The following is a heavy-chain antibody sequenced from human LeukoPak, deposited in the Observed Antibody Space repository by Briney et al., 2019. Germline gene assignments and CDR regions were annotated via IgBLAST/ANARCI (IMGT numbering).Heavy chain of an antibody. CDR2: INPSGST. CDR1: GGSFSDYY. CDR3: ARVAYRYVINDWSRTGLGAYPTKYYDHMDV. J-gene: IGHJ6*03. V-gene: IGHV4-34*01. D-gene: IGHD5-18*01. Sequence: SETLSLTCAIYGGSFSDYYWSWIRQPPGKGLEWIGEINPSGSTNYSPSLKSRVTISVDTSKNQFSLKLSSVAAADTAVYFCARVAYRYVINDWSRTGLGAYPTKYYDHMDVWDKGTTVTVSS.